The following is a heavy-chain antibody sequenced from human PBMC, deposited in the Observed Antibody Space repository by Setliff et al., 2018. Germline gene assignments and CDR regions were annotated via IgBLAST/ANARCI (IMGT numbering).Heavy chain of an antibody. J-gene: IGHJ6*03. V-gene: IGHV7-4-1*02. CDR2: INTKTGKP. CDR3: ARASRFGTTVWKGDYYMDV. D-gene: IGHD4-4*01. Sequence: ASVKVSCKSSGYTFTSYPINWMRQAPGQGLEWMGWINTKTGKPTYAQAFTGRIVFSLDTSVSTAYLQISSLKAEDTAVYYCARASRFGTTVWKGDYYMDVWGKGTTVTVSS. CDR1: GYTFTSYP.